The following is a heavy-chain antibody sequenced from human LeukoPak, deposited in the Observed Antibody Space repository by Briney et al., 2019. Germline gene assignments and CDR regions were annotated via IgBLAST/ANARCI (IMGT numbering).Heavy chain of an antibody. J-gene: IGHJ6*02. CDR1: GFTFSTYS. CDR3: ARGRGNYFYGMDV. D-gene: IGHD3-10*01. V-gene: IGHV3-48*01. CDR2: ISSNSRTI. Sequence: GGSLRLSCAASGFTFSTYSMNWVRQAPGKGLEWISYISSNSRTIYYAGSVKGRLIVSRDNAKNSLDLHMNTLRAEDTAVYYCARGRGNYFYGMDVWGQGTTVTVSS.